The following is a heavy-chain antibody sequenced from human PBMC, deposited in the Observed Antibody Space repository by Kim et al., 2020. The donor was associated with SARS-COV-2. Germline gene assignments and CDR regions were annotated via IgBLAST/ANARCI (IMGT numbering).Heavy chain of an antibody. V-gene: IGHV4-34*01. CDR1: GGSFSGYY. CDR2: INHSGST. CDR3: ARSRVTVTNTPFAD. J-gene: IGHJ4*02. D-gene: IGHD4-4*01. Sequence: SETLSLICAVYGGSFSGYYWNWIRQPPGKGLEWIGEINHSGSTSYNPSLKSRVTISVDTSKNQFSLKLSSVTAADTAVYYCARSRVTVTNTPFADWGQGTLVTVSS.